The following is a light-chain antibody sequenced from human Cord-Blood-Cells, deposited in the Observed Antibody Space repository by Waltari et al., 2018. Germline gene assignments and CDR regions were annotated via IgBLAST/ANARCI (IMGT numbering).Light chain of an antibody. CDR2: AAS. V-gene: IGKV1-8*01. CDR1: QGISSY. CDR3: QQYYSYPFT. Sequence: AIRMTQSPSSFSASTGDRVTITCRASQGISSYLAWYQQKPGKAPNLLIYAASTLQSGVPSTFSGSGSGTDFTLTISCLQSEDVATYYCQQYYSYPFTFGPGTKVDIK. J-gene: IGKJ3*01.